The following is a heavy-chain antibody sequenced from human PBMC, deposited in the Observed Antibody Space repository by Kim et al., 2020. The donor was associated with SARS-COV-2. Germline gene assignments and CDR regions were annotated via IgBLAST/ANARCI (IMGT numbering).Heavy chain of an antibody. CDR1: GFTFSSYS. CDR2: ISSSSSYI. Sequence: GGSLRLSCAASGFTFSSYSMNWVRQAPGKGLEWVSSISSSSSYIYYADSVKGRFTISRDNAKNSLYLQMNSLRAEDTAVYYCAREKETYYYDSSGYPLYYYYGMDVWGQGTTVTVSS. D-gene: IGHD3-22*01. J-gene: IGHJ6*02. V-gene: IGHV3-21*01. CDR3: AREKETYYYDSSGYPLYYYYGMDV.